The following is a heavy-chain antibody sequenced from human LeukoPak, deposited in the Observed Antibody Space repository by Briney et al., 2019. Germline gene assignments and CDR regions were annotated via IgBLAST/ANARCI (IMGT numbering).Heavy chain of an antibody. Sequence: PGGSLRLSCAVSGFTFDDYAMHWVRQVPGKGLEWASGINWNSDSIGYADSVKGRFTISRDNSKNTLYLQMNSLRAEDTAVYYCAKGAGVQQVDYWGQGTLVTVSS. J-gene: IGHJ4*02. CDR1: GFTFDDYA. CDR3: AKGAGVQQVDY. CDR2: INWNSDSI. V-gene: IGHV3-9*01. D-gene: IGHD1-1*01.